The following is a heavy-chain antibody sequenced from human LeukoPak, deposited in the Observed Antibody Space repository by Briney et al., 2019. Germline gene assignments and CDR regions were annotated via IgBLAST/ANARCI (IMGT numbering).Heavy chain of an antibody. CDR1: GDSITSNYYY. CDR3: AGLIRPGWFDP. V-gene: IGHV4-39*01. Sequence: SETLSLTCSVSGDSITSNYYYWGWIRQPPGKGLEWIANSYYSGSTYYNPSLKSRVTISVDTSKNQFSLKLSSVTAADTAVYYCAGLIRPGWFDPWGQGTLVTVSS. J-gene: IGHJ5*02. CDR2: SYYSGST. D-gene: IGHD1-14*01.